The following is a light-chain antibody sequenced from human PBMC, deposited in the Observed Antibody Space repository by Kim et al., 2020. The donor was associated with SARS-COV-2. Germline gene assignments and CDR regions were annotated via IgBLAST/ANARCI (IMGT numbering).Light chain of an antibody. CDR2: GAS. CDR1: QDINTY. V-gene: IGKV1-27*01. Sequence: ASLGDRVTIICRASQDINTYLAWYQQKPGKLPTLLIYGASTLQSGVPSRFSGSGSGTDFTLSISSLQSEDVATYYCQKYDNGIRTFGPGTKVDIK. J-gene: IGKJ1*01. CDR3: QKYDNGIRT.